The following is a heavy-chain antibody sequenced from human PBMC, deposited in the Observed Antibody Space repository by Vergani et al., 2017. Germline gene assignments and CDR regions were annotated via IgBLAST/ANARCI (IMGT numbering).Heavy chain of an antibody. CDR2: IWYDGSNK. D-gene: IGHD3-22*01. CDR3: ARDAYYYDSSGKNNFDY. J-gene: IGHJ4*02. V-gene: IGHV3-33*01. CDR1: GFTFSSYG. Sequence: QVHLVESGGGVVQPGRSLTLSCSASGFTFSSYGMHWVRQAPGKGLEWVACIWYDGSNKRYVESVNGRFTISRANSKNTVYLQMNSLRADDTAVYYCARDAYYYDSSGKNNFDYWGQGTLVTVSS.